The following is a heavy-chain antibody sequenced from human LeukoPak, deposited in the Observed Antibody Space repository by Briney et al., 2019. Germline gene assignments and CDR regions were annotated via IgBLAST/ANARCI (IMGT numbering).Heavy chain of an antibody. CDR3: ARAPDDYGGNTHDDY. CDR1: GYTFTNYD. J-gene: IGHJ4*02. D-gene: IGHD4-23*01. V-gene: IGHV1-8*01. CDR2: MNPNSGNT. Sequence: ASVKVSCKASGYTFTNYDINWVRQATGQGLEWMGWMNPNSGNTGYAQKFQGRVTITRNTSISTAYMELSSLRSEDTAVYYCARAPDDYGGNTHDDYWGQGTLVTVSS.